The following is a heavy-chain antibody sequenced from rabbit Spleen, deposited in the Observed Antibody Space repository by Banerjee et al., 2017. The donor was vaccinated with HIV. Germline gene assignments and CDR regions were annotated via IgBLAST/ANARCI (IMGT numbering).Heavy chain of an antibody. CDR1: GFTFSSSYY. CDR2: IHGGSGAST. CDR3: ARDTGSSFSSYGMDL. Sequence: QSLEESGGGLVQPEGSLTLTCTASGFTFSSSYYMCWVRQAPGKGLEWIACIHGGSGASTAYASWAKGRFTCSKTSSTTVTLQMTSLTVADTATYFCARDTGSSFSSYGMDLWGPGTLVTVS. D-gene: IGHD8-1*01. V-gene: IGHV1S40*01. J-gene: IGHJ6*01.